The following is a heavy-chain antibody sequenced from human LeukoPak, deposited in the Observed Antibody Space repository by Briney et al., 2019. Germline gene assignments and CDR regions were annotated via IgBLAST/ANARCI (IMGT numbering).Heavy chain of an antibody. CDR1: GFTFSSYA. Sequence: GGSLRLSCAASGFTFSSYAMSWVRQAPGKGLEWASAISGSGGSTYYADSVKGRFTISRDNSKNTLYLQMNSLRAEDTAVYYCAKDGIVDYYGSGSYNVWFDPWGQGTLVTVSS. CDR3: AKDGIVDYYGSGSYNVWFDP. J-gene: IGHJ5*02. CDR2: ISGSGGST. V-gene: IGHV3-23*01. D-gene: IGHD3-10*01.